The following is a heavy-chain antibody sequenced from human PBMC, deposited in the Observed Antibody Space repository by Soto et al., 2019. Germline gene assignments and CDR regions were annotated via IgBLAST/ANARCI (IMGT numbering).Heavy chain of an antibody. V-gene: IGHV3-23*01. CDR2: ISGSGGST. CDR1: GFTFSSYA. D-gene: IGHD2-15*01. J-gene: IGHJ4*02. Sequence: EVQLLESGGGLVQPGGSLRLSCAASGFTFSSYAMSWVRQAPGKGLEWVSAISGSGGSTYYADSVKGRFTISRDNSKNTLYLQMNSLRAEDKAVYYCAKDTGYPNLRPYCSGGSCFLYYFDYWGQGTLVTVSS. CDR3: AKDTGYPNLRPYCSGGSCFLYYFDY.